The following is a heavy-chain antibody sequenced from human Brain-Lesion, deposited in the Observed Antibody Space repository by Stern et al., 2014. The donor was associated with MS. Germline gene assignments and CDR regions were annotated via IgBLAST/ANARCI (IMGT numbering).Heavy chain of an antibody. D-gene: IGHD2-15*01. Sequence: EVQLVESGGGLVQPGGSLRLSCAAPGFAFSSYWMSWVRPAPGKGLEWVATIKQDGSEEHYVDSVKGRFTISRDNAKKSLYLQMNSLRAEDTAVYYCARDCSGGSCYQTYYYYGMDVWGQGTTVTVSS. CDR1: GFAFSSYW. V-gene: IGHV3-7*01. CDR2: IKQDGSEE. J-gene: IGHJ6*02. CDR3: ARDCSGGSCYQTYYYYGMDV.